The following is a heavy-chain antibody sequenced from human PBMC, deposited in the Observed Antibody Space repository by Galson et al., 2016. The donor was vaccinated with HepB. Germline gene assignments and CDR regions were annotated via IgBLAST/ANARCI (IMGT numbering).Heavy chain of an antibody. V-gene: IGHV4-59*01. Sequence: ISSYYWGWIRQPPGKGLEWIGNIYYSGSTKDNPSLKSRVTISVDTSKNQFSLKLSSVTAADTAIYYCARDRYSGSYYVGAFDIWGQGTMVTVS. CDR2: IYYSGST. J-gene: IGHJ3*02. CDR1: ISSYY. CDR3: ARDRYSGSYYVGAFDI. D-gene: IGHD1-26*01.